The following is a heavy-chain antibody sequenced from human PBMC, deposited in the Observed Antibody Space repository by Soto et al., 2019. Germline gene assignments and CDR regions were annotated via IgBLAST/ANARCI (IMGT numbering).Heavy chain of an antibody. CDR2: IDHSGST. CDR3: ASEWIHGY. D-gene: IGHD5-18*01. J-gene: IGHJ4*02. Sequence: SETLSLTCAVSGGSISSSKWWSWVRQPPGKGLEGMGEIDHSGSTNYNPSIKSRVTISVDKSENQVSLKLNSVTAADTAVYYCASEWIHGYWGQGTLVTVSS. V-gene: IGHV4-4*02. CDR1: GGSISSSKW.